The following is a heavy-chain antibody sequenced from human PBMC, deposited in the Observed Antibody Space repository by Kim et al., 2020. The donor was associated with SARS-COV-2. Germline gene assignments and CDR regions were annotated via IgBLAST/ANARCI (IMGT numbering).Heavy chain of an antibody. CDR2: IYTSGST. V-gene: IGHV4-4*07. Sequence: SETLSLTCTVSGGSISSYYWSWIRQPAGKGLEWIGRIYTSGSTNYNPSLKSRVTMSVDTSKNQFSLKLSSVIAADTAVYYYAGVTGSGWSKEYWYFDLWGRGTLVTVSS. J-gene: IGHJ2*01. D-gene: IGHD6-19*01. CDR3: AGVTGSGWSKEYWYFDL. CDR1: GGSISSYY.